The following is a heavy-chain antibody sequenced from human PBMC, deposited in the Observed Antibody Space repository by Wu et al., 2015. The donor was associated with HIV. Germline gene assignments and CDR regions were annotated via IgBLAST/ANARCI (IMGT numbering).Heavy chain of an antibody. J-gene: IGHJ5*02. Sequence: QVQLVQSGAEVKKPGSSVKVSCKASGGIFSKYAINWVRQAPGQGLEWMGGVTPMFGTTNYAQKFQGGVTITSDVYTSTAYMEMSSLRSEDTAIYYCARELEDPAIMVRAGFDPWGQGTLVTVSS. V-gene: IGHV1-69*05. CDR2: VTPMFGTT. CDR1: GGIFSKYA. CDR3: ARELEDPAIMVRAGFDP. D-gene: IGHD3-10*01.